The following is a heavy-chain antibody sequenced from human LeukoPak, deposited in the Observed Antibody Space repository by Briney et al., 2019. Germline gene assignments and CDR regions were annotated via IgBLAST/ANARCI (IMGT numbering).Heavy chain of an antibody. CDR2: VYPAGSII. CDR3: ARRKYSDTWFDP. V-gene: IGHV5-51*01. J-gene: IGHJ5*02. Sequence: GESLRISCKASEYDFANYWIGWVCQMPGKGLEWMGIVYPAGSIIHYSPSLQGQVTISVDRSISTAYLQWTSLRASDSAMYFCARRKYSDTWFDPWGQGTLVTVSS. D-gene: IGHD1-14*01. CDR1: EYDFANYW.